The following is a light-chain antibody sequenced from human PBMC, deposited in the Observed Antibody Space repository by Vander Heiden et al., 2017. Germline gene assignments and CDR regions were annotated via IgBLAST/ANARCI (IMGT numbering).Light chain of an antibody. Sequence: DIKMTQSPSTLSASVGDRVTITCRANEHISRWLAWYQQKPGKAPKLLIYRASSLESGVPSRFSGSGSGTEFTLTSSSLQPDDLATYYCQHYDRGRTFGQGTKVEVK. J-gene: IGKJ1*01. CDR1: EHISRW. CDR2: RAS. CDR3: QHYDRGRT. V-gene: IGKV1-5*03.